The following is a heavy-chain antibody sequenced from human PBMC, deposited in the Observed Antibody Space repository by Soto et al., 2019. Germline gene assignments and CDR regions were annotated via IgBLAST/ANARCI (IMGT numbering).Heavy chain of an antibody. V-gene: IGHV4-59*07. J-gene: IGHJ3*02. CDR1: GSSIIAYY. CDR2: IYYSGST. D-gene: IGHD3-22*01. CDR3: ARTYDGSGPNSGGYGFDI. Sequence: SDTLSLTCSFSGSSIIAYYWSWIRQPPGKGLEWIAYIYYSGSTSYNPSLKSRVSISLDTSKNQFSLKLSSVTAADTAVYYCARTYDGSGPNSGGYGFDIWGPGTMVT.